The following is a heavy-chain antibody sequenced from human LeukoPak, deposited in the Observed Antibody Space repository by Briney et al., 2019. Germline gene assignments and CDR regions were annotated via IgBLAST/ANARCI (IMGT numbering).Heavy chain of an antibody. CDR1: GYTLTELS. CDR3: ATTHSISDY. J-gene: IGHJ4*02. Sequence: ASGKVSCKVSGYTLTELSIHWVRQAPGKGLEWMGGFNPENKETIYAEKFQGRVTMTEYTSTDTAYMEMNSLRSEDTAVYYCATTHSISDYWGQGTLVTVSS. D-gene: IGHD2-21*01. V-gene: IGHV1-24*01. CDR2: FNPENKET.